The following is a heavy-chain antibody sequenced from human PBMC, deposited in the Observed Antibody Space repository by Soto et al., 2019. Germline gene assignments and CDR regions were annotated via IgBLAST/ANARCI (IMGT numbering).Heavy chain of an antibody. CDR1: GFTFSSFH. CDR2: ITSSNDTI. V-gene: IGHV3-48*02. Sequence: GGSLRLSCAASGFTFSSFHMNWVRQAPGRGLEWVAYITSSNDTIYYSDSVKGRFTISRDNGKNSLFLQMNSLRDEDTAVYYCARVVVVIPPGYYYAMDVWGQGTTVTVSS. J-gene: IGHJ6*02. CDR3: ARVVVVIPPGYYYAMDV. D-gene: IGHD3-22*01.